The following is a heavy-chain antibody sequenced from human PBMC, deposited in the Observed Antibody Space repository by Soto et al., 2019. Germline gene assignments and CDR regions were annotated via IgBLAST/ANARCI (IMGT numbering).Heavy chain of an antibody. CDR1: GGSISSYY. CDR3: ARDADSSGWYWFDY. J-gene: IGHJ4*02. Sequence: PSETLSLTFTVSGGSISSYYWSWIRQPPGKGLEWIGYIYYSGSTNYNPSLKSRVTISVDTSKNKFSLKLSSVTAADTAVYYCARDADSSGWYWFDYWGQGTLVTVSS. V-gene: IGHV4-59*01. CDR2: IYYSGST. D-gene: IGHD6-19*01.